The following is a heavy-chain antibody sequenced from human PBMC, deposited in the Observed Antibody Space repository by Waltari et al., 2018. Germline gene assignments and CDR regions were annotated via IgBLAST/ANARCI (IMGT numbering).Heavy chain of an antibody. V-gene: IGHV3-21*01. CDR3: ARDPAATHYYYYYGMDV. CDR1: GFTFRSYS. Sequence: EVQLVESGGGLVQPGGSLRLSCAASGFTFRSYSMNWVRPAPGKGLEWGSSISSSSSYIYYADSVKGRFTISRDNAKNSLYLQMNSLRAEDTAVYYCARDPAATHYYYYYGMDVWGQGTTVTVSS. J-gene: IGHJ6*02. D-gene: IGHD6-25*01. CDR2: ISSSSSYI.